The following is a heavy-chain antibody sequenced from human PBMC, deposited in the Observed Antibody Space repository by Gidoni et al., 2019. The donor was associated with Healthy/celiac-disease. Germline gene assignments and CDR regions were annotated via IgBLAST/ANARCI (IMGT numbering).Heavy chain of an antibody. V-gene: IGHV1-2*04. D-gene: IGHD2-2*01. CDR3: ARERGFSSSTSVFWY. CDR1: GCTSTGYY. Sequence: QVQLVQSGAEVKKPGASVHVPCQASGCTSTGYYMHWVRQATGQGLEWMGWINPNSGGTNYAQNFQGWVTMTRDTSISTAYMELSRLRSDDTAVYYCARERGFSSSTSVFWYWGQGTLVTVSS. CDR2: INPNSGGT. J-gene: IGHJ4*02.